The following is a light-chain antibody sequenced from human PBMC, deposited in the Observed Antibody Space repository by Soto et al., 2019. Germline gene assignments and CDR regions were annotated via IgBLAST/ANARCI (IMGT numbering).Light chain of an antibody. CDR3: AAWDDSLTYV. J-gene: IGLJ1*01. CDR1: SCNIGSNT. Sequence: QSVLTQPPSASGTPGQRVTISCSGSSCNIGSNTVNWYQQLPGTAPKLLIYSNNQRPSGVPDRFSGSKSGTSASLAISGLQSEDEADYYCAAWDDSLTYVFGTGTKLTVL. CDR2: SNN. V-gene: IGLV1-44*01.